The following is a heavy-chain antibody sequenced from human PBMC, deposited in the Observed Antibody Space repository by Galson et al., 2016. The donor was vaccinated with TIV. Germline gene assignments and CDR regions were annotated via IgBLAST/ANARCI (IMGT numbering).Heavy chain of an antibody. D-gene: IGHD3-3*01. CDR1: TFTFRNYA. J-gene: IGHJ4*02. CDR3: AKTTVLDYDFWSSHPRSLDS. V-gene: IGHV3-23*01. CDR2: ISGFGSNT. Sequence: SLRLSCAASTFTFRNYAMSWVRQSPGKGLEWVATISGFGSNTYYPDSMKGRFTVSRDNSKDTLYLQMNSLGAGDTALYFCAKTTVLDYDFWSSHPRSLDSWGQGTLVSVSS.